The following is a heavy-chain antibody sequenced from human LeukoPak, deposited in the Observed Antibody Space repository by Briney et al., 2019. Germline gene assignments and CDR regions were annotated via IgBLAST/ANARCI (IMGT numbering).Heavy chain of an antibody. Sequence: PGGSLRLSCAASGFTFSSYEMNWVRQAPGKGLEWVSYISSSGSTIYYADSVKGRFTISRDNAKNSLYLQMNSLRAEDTAVYYCARDGDTTIVNFAFDIWGQGTMVTVSS. CDR1: GFTFSSYE. V-gene: IGHV3-48*03. J-gene: IGHJ3*02. CDR2: ISSSGSTI. D-gene: IGHD3-16*02. CDR3: ARDGDTTIVNFAFDI.